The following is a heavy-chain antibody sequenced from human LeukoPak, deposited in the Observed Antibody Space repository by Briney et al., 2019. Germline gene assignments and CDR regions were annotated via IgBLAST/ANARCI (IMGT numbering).Heavy chain of an antibody. J-gene: IGHJ6*02. CDR1: GFTFSSYS. V-gene: IGHV3-48*02. CDR3: ARGHSMDV. Sequence: GGSLRLSCAASGFTFSSYSMNWVRQAPGKGLEWVSYITLSSTTIYYADSVKGRFTVSRDNAKNSLYLQVSSLRDEDTAVYYCARGHSMDVWGQGTTVTVSS. CDR2: ITLSSTTI.